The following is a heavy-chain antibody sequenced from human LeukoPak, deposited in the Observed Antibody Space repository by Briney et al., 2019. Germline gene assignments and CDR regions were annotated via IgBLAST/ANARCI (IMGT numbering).Heavy chain of an antibody. D-gene: IGHD4-17*01. CDR3: AKDPNLYGDYYFDY. CDR2: ISYDGSNK. V-gene: IGHV3-30*18. Sequence: GRPLRLSCAASGFTFSSYGMHWVRQAPGKGLEWVAVISYDGSNKYYADSVKGRFTISRDNSKNTLYLQMNSLRAEDTAVYYCAKDPNLYGDYYFDYWGQETLVTVSS. CDR1: GFTFSSYG. J-gene: IGHJ4*02.